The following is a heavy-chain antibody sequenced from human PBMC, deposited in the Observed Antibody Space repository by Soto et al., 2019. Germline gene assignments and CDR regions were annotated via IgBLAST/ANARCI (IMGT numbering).Heavy chain of an antibody. CDR3: ANYGEYYFDY. CDR2: IYYSGNT. CDR1: GGSVSSGGYS. J-gene: IGHJ4*02. D-gene: IGHD4-17*01. Sequence: SETLSLTCTVSGGSVSSGGYSWSWIRQPPGKGLEWIGYIYYSGNTNYNPSLESRVTIAVDTSKNQFSLKLNSVTAADTAVYYCANYGEYYFDYSDQGTLVTVSS. V-gene: IGHV4-61*08.